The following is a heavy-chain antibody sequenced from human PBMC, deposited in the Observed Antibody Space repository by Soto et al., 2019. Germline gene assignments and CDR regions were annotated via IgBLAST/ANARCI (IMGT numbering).Heavy chain of an antibody. Sequence: PGGSLRLSCAASGFTFSSYGMHWARQAPGKGLVWVAVIWYDGSNKYYADSVKGRFTISRDNSKNTLYLQMNSLRAEDTAVYYCARTGPLDYRNYYYYYYMDVWGKGTTVTVSS. D-gene: IGHD4-4*01. CDR3: ARTGPLDYRNYYYYYYMDV. V-gene: IGHV3-33*01. CDR2: IWYDGSNK. J-gene: IGHJ6*03. CDR1: GFTFSSYG.